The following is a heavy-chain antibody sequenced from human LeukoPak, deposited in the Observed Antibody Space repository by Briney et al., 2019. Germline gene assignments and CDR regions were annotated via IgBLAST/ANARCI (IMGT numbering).Heavy chain of an antibody. CDR3: ALVFIWFGELFDGDY. Sequence: AGTVSLQSSGYTFTSYYMHWLRQPPSQGRAGMGKINHSGGNTSYAQKFQRSVTMTRDTSTSTVYMELSSLRSEDTAVYYCALVFIWFGELFDGDYWGQGTLDTVPS. CDR1: GYTFTSYY. J-gene: IGHJ4*02. V-gene: IGHV1-46*01. CDR2: INHSGGNT. D-gene: IGHD3-10*01.